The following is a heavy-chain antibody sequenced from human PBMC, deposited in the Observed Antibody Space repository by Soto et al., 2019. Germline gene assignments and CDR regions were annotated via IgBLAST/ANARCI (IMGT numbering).Heavy chain of an antibody. CDR3: TREQSDDNYYGP. J-gene: IGHJ5*02. D-gene: IGHD3-3*01. CDR2: IYYSGGT. Sequence: SETLSLTCTVAGTALSSGGYFYTWVRQPPGKGLEWLGYIYYSGGTNYNPSLKSRVTISLDKSKSQFSLRLISVTAADTAVYYCTREQSDDNYYGPWGPGTLVTVSS. CDR1: GTALSSGGYF. V-gene: IGHV4-61*08.